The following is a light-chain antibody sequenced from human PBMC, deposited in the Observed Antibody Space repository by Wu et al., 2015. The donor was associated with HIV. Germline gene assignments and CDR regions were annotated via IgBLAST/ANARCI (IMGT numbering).Light chain of an antibody. CDR1: QSVSSY. Sequence: EIVLTQSPATLSLSPGEGATLSCRASQSVSSYLAWYQQKPGQAPRLLIYDASNRATGIPARFSGSGSGTDFTLTISSLEPEDFAVYYCLQHNTYPPTFGQGTKVEIK. J-gene: IGKJ1*01. V-gene: IGKV3-11*01. CDR2: DAS. CDR3: LQHNTYPPT.